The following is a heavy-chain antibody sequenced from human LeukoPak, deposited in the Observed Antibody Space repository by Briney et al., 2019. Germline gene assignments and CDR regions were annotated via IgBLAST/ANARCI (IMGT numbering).Heavy chain of an antibody. D-gene: IGHD6-13*01. CDR2: INQDGSEG. J-gene: IGHJ4*02. CDR3: VRDHPAAGLIFDY. Sequence: GGSLRLPCAASGFTFSSHWMSWVRQTPGKGLEWVANINQDGSEGYYVDSVKGRFTISRDNAKNSLYLQVNSLRAEDTAVYYCVRDHPAAGLIFDYWGQGTLVTVSS. CDR1: GFTFSSHW. V-gene: IGHV3-7*03.